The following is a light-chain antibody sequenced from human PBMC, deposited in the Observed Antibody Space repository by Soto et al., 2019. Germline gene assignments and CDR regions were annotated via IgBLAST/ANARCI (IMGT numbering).Light chain of an antibody. CDR3: QQYGSPWT. CDR1: QSVSSSY. V-gene: IGKV3-20*01. J-gene: IGKJ1*01. Sequence: EIVLTQSPGTLSLSPGERATLSCRASQSVSSSYLAWYQQKPGQAPRLLIYGASSRATCITDRFSGSGSGTDFTLTISRLEPEDFAVYYCQQYGSPWTFGQGTKVEIK. CDR2: GAS.